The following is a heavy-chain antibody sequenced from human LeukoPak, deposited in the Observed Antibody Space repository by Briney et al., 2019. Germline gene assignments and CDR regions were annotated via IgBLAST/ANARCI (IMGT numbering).Heavy chain of an antibody. V-gene: IGHV3-23*01. CDR2: ITVGGGDT. CDR3: ATTGLLGDIP. J-gene: IGHJ5*02. D-gene: IGHD2-21*01. CDR1: GFTFSSSA. Sequence: GGSLRLSCVTSGFTFSSSAMTWVRQAPGKGLEWVSTITVGGGDTNYADSVKGRFAISRANSKNTLFLQMNSLRVEDTAVYYCATTGLLGDIPWGQGTLVTVSS.